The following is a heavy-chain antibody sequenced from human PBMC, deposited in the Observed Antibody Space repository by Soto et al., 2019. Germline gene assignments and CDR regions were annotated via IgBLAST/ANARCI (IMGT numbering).Heavy chain of an antibody. CDR1: GGSVSSGGYY. CDR2: IFAIETA. CDR3: ARENFGVVIHDAFDL. V-gene: IGHV4-31*03. J-gene: IGHJ3*01. Sequence: QVQLQESGPGLVKTSQTLSLTCTVSGGSVSSGGYYWNWIRQHPGKGLEWLGYIFAIETAYYNPSLKSRLTISMDTPKNQFSLKVTSVTPADTAVYYCARENFGVVIHDAFDLWGQGTMVTVSS. D-gene: IGHD3-3*01.